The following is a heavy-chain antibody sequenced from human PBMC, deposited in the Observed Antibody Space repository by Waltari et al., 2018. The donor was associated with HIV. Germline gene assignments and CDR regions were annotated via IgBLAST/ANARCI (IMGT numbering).Heavy chain of an antibody. J-gene: IGHJ4*02. CDR2: LDPKTGGP. CDR1: GYTFTDYY. V-gene: IGHV1-2*02. Sequence: QVQLVQSGAEVKKPGASVKLSCKASGYTFTDYYVHWVRQAPGQGLGWMGWLDPKTGGPNYARKFQARVTMTRDTSISTAYMELDRLTSDDTAVYYCARDISSGWYYLRFWGQGTLLTVSS. D-gene: IGHD6-19*01. CDR3: ARDISSGWYYLRF.